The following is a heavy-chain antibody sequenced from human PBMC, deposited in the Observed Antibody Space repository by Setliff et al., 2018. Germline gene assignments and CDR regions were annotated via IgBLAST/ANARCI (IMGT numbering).Heavy chain of an antibody. CDR1: GASLRSGSAY. CDR3: ARRDGSIIYREFFDY. D-gene: IGHD3-10*01. Sequence: LSLTCTVSGASLRSGSAYWGWLRQSAGKGLEWLGRIYTDGTTNYSPSVKSRVTISSDTSKNVFSLRMSSVTAADTAVYYCARRDGSIIYREFFDYWGQGALVTVSS. CDR2: IYTDGTT. J-gene: IGHJ4*02. V-gene: IGHV4-61*02.